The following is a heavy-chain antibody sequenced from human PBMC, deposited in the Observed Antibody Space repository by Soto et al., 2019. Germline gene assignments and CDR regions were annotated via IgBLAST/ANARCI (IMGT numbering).Heavy chain of an antibody. CDR2: IVVGSGNT. CDR3: AAEGWLPGFDY. V-gene: IGHV1-58*01. Sequence: ASVKVSCKASGFTFTSSAVQWVRQARGQRLEWIGWIVVGSGNTNYAQKFQERVTITRDMSTRTAYMELSSLRYEDTDVYYCAAEGWLPGFDYWGQGNMVPVS. CDR1: GFTFTSSA. D-gene: IGHD5-12*01. J-gene: IGHJ4*02.